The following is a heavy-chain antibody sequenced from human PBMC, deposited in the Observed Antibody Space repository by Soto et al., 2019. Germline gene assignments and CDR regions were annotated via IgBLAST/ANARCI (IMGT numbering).Heavy chain of an antibody. CDR1: GGTFSSYA. V-gene: IGHV1-69*01. CDR3: ARDQRSGVAAAGGRFDP. CDR2: IIPIFGTA. D-gene: IGHD6-13*01. J-gene: IGHJ5*02. Sequence: QVQLVQSGAEVKKPGSSVKVSCKASGGTFSSYAISWVRQAPGQGLEWMGGIIPIFGTANYAQKFQGRVTITADESTSTAYMELSSLRSEDTAVYYCARDQRSGVAAAGGRFDPWGQGTLVTVSS.